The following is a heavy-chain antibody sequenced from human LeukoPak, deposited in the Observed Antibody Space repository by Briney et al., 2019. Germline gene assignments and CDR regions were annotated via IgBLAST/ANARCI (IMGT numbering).Heavy chain of an antibody. Sequence: GGSLRLSCAASGFTFSSQAMSWVRQAPGKGLEWVSAISGSGRNTYYGDSVKGRFTISRDNSKNSVYLQMNSLRADDTAVYYCTKGTTVIQDPDYWGQGYLVSVSS. J-gene: IGHJ4*02. D-gene: IGHD4-17*01. CDR2: ISGSGRNT. CDR3: TKGTTVIQDPDY. V-gene: IGHV3-23*01. CDR1: GFTFSSQA.